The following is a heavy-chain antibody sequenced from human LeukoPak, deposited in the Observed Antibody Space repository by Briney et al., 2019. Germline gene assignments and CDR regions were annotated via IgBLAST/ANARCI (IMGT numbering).Heavy chain of an antibody. V-gene: IGHV1-69*13. CDR3: ARDSDYGVVTAILRD. D-gene: IGHD2-21*02. CDR2: IIPIFGTA. CDR1: GGTFSSYA. Sequence: SVKVSCKASGGTFSSYAISWVRQAPGQGLEWMGGIIPIFGTANYAQKFQGRVTITADESTSTAYMELSSRRSEDTAVYYCARDSDYGVVTAILRDWGQGTLVTVSS. J-gene: IGHJ4*02.